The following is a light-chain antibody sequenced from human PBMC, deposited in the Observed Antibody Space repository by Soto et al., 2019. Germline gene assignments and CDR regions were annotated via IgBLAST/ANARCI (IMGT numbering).Light chain of an antibody. CDR2: DAS. CDR3: QQYYRSSIT. V-gene: IGKV1-5*01. J-gene: IGKJ5*01. Sequence: DIQLTQSPSFLSASVGDRVTITCRASQSLNNYLAWYQQKPGKAPKLLINDASTLERGVPSRFSGTGSGTEFTLAISSLQPDDFATYYCQQYYRSSITFGQGTRLEIK. CDR1: QSLNNY.